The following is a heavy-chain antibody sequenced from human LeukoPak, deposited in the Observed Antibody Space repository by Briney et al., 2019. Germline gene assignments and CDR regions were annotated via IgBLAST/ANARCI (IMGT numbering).Heavy chain of an antibody. CDR3: AKDLYYYDSSGYFDY. J-gene: IGHJ4*02. CDR1: GFTFSSYG. D-gene: IGHD3-22*01. V-gene: IGHV3-30*18. CDR2: ISYDGSNK. Sequence: GGSLRLSCAASGFTFSSYGMHWVRQAPGKGLEWVAVISYDGSNKYYADSVKGRFTISRDNSKNTLYLQMNSLRAEDTAVYYCAKDLYYYDSSGYFDYWGQGTLVTVSS.